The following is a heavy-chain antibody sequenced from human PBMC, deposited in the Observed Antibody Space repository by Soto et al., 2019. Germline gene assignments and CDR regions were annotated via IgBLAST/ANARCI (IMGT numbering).Heavy chain of an antibody. Sequence: QVQLVQSVAEVKKPGASVKVSCKASGYTFTSYAMHWVRQAPGQRLEWMGWINAGNGNTKYSQKFQGRVTITRDTSASTAYMELSSLRSEDTAVYYCARDLGVGAASDSWAQGTLVTVSS. CDR2: INAGNGNT. V-gene: IGHV1-3*01. J-gene: IGHJ4*02. CDR1: GYTFTSYA. CDR3: ARDLGVGAASDS. D-gene: IGHD1-26*01.